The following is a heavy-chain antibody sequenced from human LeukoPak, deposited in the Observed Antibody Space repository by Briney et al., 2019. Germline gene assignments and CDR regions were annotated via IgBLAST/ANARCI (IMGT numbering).Heavy chain of an antibody. Sequence: GGSLRLSCAASGFTFSSYAMSWVRQAPGKGLEWVSAISGSGGSTYYADSVKGRFTISRDNSKNTLYLQMNSLRAEDTAVYYCATPAAYCSGGSCWLPPGYYYGMDVWGQGTTVTVSS. J-gene: IGHJ6*02. CDR1: GFTFSSYA. V-gene: IGHV3-23*01. CDR2: ISGSGGST. D-gene: IGHD2-15*01. CDR3: ATPAAYCSGGSCWLPPGYYYGMDV.